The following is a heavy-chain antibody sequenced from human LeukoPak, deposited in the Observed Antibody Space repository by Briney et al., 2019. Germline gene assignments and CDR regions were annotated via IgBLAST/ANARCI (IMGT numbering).Heavy chain of an antibody. CDR3: AKDLWGSGSLLLREVGFDY. V-gene: IGHV3-23*01. CDR2: ISGSGGST. J-gene: IGHJ4*02. D-gene: IGHD3-10*01. Sequence: QSGGSLRLSCAASGFTFSSYAMSWVRQAPGKGLEGVSAISGSGGSTYYADSVKGRFTISRDNSKNTLYLQMNSLRAEDTAVYYCAKDLWGSGSLLLREVGFDYWGQGTLVTVSS. CDR1: GFTFSSYA.